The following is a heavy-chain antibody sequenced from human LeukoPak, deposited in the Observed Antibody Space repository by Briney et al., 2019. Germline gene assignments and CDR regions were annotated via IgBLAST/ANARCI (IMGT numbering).Heavy chain of an antibody. J-gene: IGHJ4*02. Sequence: PGGSLRLSCAASGFTFSSYAMHWVRQAPGKGLEWVSSISSSSSYIYYADSVKGRFTISRDNAKNSLYLQMNSLRAEDTAVYYCARVYSSGWYEDYWGQGTLVTVSS. CDR2: ISSSSSYI. D-gene: IGHD6-19*01. CDR3: ARVYSSGWYEDY. CDR1: GFTFSSYA. V-gene: IGHV3-21*01.